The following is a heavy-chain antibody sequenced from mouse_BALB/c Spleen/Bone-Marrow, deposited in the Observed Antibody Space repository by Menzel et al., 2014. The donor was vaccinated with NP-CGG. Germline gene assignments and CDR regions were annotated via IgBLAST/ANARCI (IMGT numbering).Heavy chain of an antibody. V-gene: IGHV14-3*02. D-gene: IGHD2-3*01. CDR3: ANDWFAY. J-gene: IGHJ3*01. CDR1: GFNIKDTY. CDR2: IDPANGNT. Sequence: VQVVESGAELVKPGASVKLSCTASGFNIKDTYMHWVKQSPEQGLEWIGRIDPANGNTKYDPKFQGKATITADTSSNTPHLHLSSLTSEDTAVYYCANDWFAYWGQGTLVTVSA.